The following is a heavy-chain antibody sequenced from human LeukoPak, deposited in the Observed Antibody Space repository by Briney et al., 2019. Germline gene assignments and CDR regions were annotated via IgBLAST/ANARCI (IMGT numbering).Heavy chain of an antibody. CDR2: ISAYNGNT. Sequence: ASVKVSCKASGYTFTSYGISWVRQAPGQGLEWMGWISAYNGNTNYAQKLQGRVTMTTDTSTSTAYMELRSLRSDDTAVYYCARDYRSGSPQHDAFDIWGQGTMVTVSS. V-gene: IGHV1-18*01. D-gene: IGHD3-10*01. J-gene: IGHJ3*02. CDR3: ARDYRSGSPQHDAFDI. CDR1: GYTFTSYG.